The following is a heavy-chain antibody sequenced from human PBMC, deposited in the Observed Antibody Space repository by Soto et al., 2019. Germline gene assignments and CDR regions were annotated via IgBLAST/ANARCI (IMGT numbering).Heavy chain of an antibody. V-gene: IGHV1-3*01. CDR1: GYTFTSYP. CDR2: IDAGNGNT. Sequence: ASVKVSCKASGYTFTSYPTHWVRQAPGQRLEWMGGIDAGNGNTKYSQKFRGRVTFTTDTSASTAYMDLSSLRSEDTAVYYCARAGYTYGSPYYVMDVWGQGTTVTVSS. J-gene: IGHJ6*02. CDR3: ARAGYTYGSPYYVMDV. D-gene: IGHD5-18*01.